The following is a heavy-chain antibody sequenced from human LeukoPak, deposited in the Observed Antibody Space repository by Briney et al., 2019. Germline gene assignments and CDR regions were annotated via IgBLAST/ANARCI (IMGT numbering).Heavy chain of an antibody. CDR3: ARVRYSYGPDAFDI. Sequence: GRSPRLSCAASGFTFSSYALHWVRQAPGKGLEWVAVISYDGSNKYYADSVKGRFTVSRDNSKNTLYLQMNSLRAEDTAVYYCARVRYSYGPDAFDIWGQGTMVTVSS. D-gene: IGHD5-18*01. V-gene: IGHV3-30-3*01. J-gene: IGHJ3*02. CDR1: GFTFSSYA. CDR2: ISYDGSNK.